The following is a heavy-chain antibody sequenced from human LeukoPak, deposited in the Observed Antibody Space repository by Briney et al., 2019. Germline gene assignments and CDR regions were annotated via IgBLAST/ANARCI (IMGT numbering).Heavy chain of an antibody. CDR1: GFTFSSYA. CDR3: AKDYCSGGSCYSGVPDY. Sequence: PGGSLRLSCAASGFTFSSYAMSWVRQAPGKGLEWVSAISGSGGSTYYADSVKGRFTISRDNSKNTLYLQMNSLRAEDMAVYYCAKDYCSGGSCYSGVPDYWGQGTLVTVSS. V-gene: IGHV3-23*01. CDR2: ISGSGGST. D-gene: IGHD2-15*01. J-gene: IGHJ4*02.